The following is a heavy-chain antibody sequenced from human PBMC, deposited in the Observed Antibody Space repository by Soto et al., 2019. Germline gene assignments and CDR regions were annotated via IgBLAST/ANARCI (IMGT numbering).Heavy chain of an antibody. V-gene: IGHV3-33*01. CDR1: GFIFSSFG. CDR2: IWYDGRNT. CDR3: VRDLLGSGGHFDY. Sequence: GGSLRLSCAASGFIFSSFGMHWVRQAPGKGLEWVAHIWYDGRNTYYAYSVKGRFTLSRDHSRNTLYLQMNSLRADDTAVYHCVRDLLGSGGHFDYWGQGTPVTVSS. D-gene: IGHD7-27*01. J-gene: IGHJ4*02.